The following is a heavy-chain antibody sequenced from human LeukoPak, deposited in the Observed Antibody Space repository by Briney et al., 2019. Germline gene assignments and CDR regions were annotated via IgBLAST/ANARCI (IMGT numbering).Heavy chain of an antibody. J-gene: IGHJ5*02. CDR3: ASGVDAEFDP. CDR1: GGTFSSYA. Sequence: ASVKVSCKASGGTFSSYAISWVQQAPGQGLEWMGGIIPIFGTANYAQKFQGRVTITADESTSTAYMELSSLRSEDTAVYYCASGVDAEFDPWGQGTLVTVSS. D-gene: IGHD3-10*01. V-gene: IGHV1-69*13. CDR2: IIPIFGTA.